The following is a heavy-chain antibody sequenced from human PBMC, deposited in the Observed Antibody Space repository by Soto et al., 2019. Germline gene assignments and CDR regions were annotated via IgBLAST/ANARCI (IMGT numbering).Heavy chain of an antibody. CDR1: GGSISSRGYY. CDR3: APSNWFDP. V-gene: IGHV4-39*01. CDR2: IYYSGST. J-gene: IGHJ5*02. Sequence: QLQLQESGPGLVKPSETLSLTCTVSGGSISSRGYYWGWIRQPPGKGLEWIGTIYYSGSTYYNPSLKRRVTISVDASKNQFSLKLSSVTAADPAVYYCAPSNWFDPWGQGTLVTVSS.